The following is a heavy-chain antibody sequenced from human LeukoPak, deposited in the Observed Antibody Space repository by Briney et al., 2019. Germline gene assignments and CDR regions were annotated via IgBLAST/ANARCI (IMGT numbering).Heavy chain of an antibody. CDR2: ISYDGSNK. D-gene: IGHD1-26*01. J-gene: IGHJ4*02. Sequence: PGGSLRLSCAASGFTFSSYAMHWVRQAPGKGLEWVAVISYDGSNKYYADSVKGGFTISRDNSKNTLYLQMNSLRAEDTAVYYCARGLVGAAGGYCFDYWGQGILVTVSS. CDR1: GFTFSSYA. V-gene: IGHV3-30-3*01. CDR3: ARGLVGAAGGYCFDY.